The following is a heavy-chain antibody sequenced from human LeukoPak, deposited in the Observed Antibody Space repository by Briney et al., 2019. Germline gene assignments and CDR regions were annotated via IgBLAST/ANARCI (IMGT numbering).Heavy chain of an antibody. CDR1: GFTFSIYW. Sequence: GGSLRLSCATSGFTFSIYWMSWVRQVPGKGLEWVANIKQDGGEKDYVDSAKGRFTISRDNSRNTLYLQMNSLRAGDTAVYYCARDRAKVIATLMEWGQGTLVTVSS. J-gene: IGHJ4*02. CDR3: ARDRAKVIATLME. V-gene: IGHV3-7*01. D-gene: IGHD2-21*01. CDR2: IKQDGGEK.